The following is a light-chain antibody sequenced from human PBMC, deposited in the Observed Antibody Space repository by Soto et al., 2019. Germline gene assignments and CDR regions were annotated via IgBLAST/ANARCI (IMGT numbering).Light chain of an antibody. CDR1: QSISSY. V-gene: IGKV1-39*01. CDR3: QQSYSTPIT. J-gene: IGKJ5*01. CDR2: AAS. Sequence: DIKLDQSRSSLSASVGDRLTITGRASQSISSYLNWYQQKPGKAPKLLIYAASSLQSGVPSRFSGSGSGTDFTLTISSLQPEDFATYYCQQSYSTPITFGQGTPLEIK.